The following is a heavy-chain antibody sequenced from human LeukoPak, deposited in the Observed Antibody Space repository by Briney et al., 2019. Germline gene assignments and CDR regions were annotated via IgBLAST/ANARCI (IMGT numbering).Heavy chain of an antibody. V-gene: IGHV4-61*09. J-gene: IGHJ5*02. CDR1: GGSISSGSYY. CDR3: ARASVDYYYDSSGFSRGNNWFDP. Sequence: TSETLSLTCTVSGGSISSGSYYWSWIRQPAGKGLEWIGHVYTSGSTNYNPSLKSRVTISVDTSKNQFSLKLSSVTAADTAVYYCARASVDYYYDSSGFSRGNNWFDPWGQGTLVIVSS. D-gene: IGHD3-22*01. CDR2: VYTSGST.